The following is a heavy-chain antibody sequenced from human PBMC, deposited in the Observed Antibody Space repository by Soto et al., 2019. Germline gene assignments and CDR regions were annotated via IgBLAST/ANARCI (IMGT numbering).Heavy chain of an antibody. D-gene: IGHD6-19*01. CDR1: GGSISSGDYY. CDR2: IYYSGRT. V-gene: IGHV4-30-4*01. Sequence: QVQLQESGPGLVKPSQTLSLTCTVSGGSISSGDYYWSWIHQPPGKGLEWIGYIYYSGRTYYNPSLKSRVTIAVDTSKNQFSLKLSSVTAADTAVYYCARADIAVADAFDIWGQGTMVTVSS. J-gene: IGHJ3*02. CDR3: ARADIAVADAFDI.